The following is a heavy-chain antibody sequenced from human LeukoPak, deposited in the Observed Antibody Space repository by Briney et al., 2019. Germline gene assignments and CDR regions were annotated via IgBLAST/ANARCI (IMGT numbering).Heavy chain of an antibody. D-gene: IGHD2-15*01. Sequence: GRSLRLSCTASGFTFSGYGMHWVRQAPGKGLEWLALISHDGSNQYYGDSVKGRFTISRDNSKNTLYLQMRNLRAEDTAIYYCAKLGVVASSGPLFDYWGQGTLVTVSS. CDR3: AKLGVVASSGPLFDY. J-gene: IGHJ4*02. V-gene: IGHV3-30*18. CDR1: GFTFSGYG. CDR2: ISHDGSNQ.